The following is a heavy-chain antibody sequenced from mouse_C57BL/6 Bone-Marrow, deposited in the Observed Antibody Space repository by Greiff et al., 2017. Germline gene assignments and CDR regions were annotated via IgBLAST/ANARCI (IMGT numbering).Heavy chain of an antibody. CDR1: GYTFTSYW. Sequence: QVQLQQPGAELVMPGASVKLSCKASGYTFTSYWMHWVQQRPGQGLEWIGEIDPSDSYTNYNQKFKGKSTLTVDKSSSTAYMQLSSLTSEDSAVYYCAGGYPWFAYWGQGTLVTVSA. V-gene: IGHV1-69*01. D-gene: IGHD2-2*01. CDR2: IDPSDSYT. CDR3: AGGYPWFAY. J-gene: IGHJ3*01.